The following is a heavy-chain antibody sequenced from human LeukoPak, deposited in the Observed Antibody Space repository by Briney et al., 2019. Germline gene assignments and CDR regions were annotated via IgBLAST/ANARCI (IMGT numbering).Heavy chain of an antibody. D-gene: IGHD6-6*01. CDR3: ARGLGIAARPTLDY. CDR1: GGSFSGYY. J-gene: IGHJ4*02. CDR2: INHSGST. V-gene: IGHV4-34*01. Sequence: SETLSLTCAVYGGSFSGYYWSWIRQPPGKGLEWIGEINHSGSTNYNPSLKSRVTISVDTSKNQFSLKLSSVTAAGTAVYYCARGLGIAARPTLDYWGQGPLVPVSS.